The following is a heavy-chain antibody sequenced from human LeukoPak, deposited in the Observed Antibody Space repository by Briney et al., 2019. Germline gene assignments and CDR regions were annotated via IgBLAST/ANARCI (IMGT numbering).Heavy chain of an antibody. Sequence: GGSLRLSCAASGFTFSDYYMSWIRQAPGKGLEWVSYISSSGSTIYYADSVKGRFTISRDNAKNSLYLQMNSLRAEDTAVYYCARTVVADRPNRWFDPWGQGTLVTVSS. J-gene: IGHJ5*02. CDR3: ARTVVADRPNRWFDP. D-gene: IGHD6-6*01. CDR2: ISSSGSTI. V-gene: IGHV3-11*01. CDR1: GFTFSDYY.